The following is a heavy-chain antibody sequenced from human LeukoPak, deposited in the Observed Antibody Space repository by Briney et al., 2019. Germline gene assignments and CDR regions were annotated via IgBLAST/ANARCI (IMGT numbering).Heavy chain of an antibody. J-gene: IGHJ3*02. D-gene: IGHD2-15*01. V-gene: IGHV1-46*01. CDR2: INPSGGST. CDR3: ARGRGVVNDAFDI. CDR1: GYTFTSYY. Sequence: ASVKVSCKASGYTFTSYYMHWVRQAPGQGLEWMGIINPSGGSTSCAQKFQGRVTMTRDMSTSTVYMELSSLRSEDTAVYYCARGRGVVNDAFDIWGQGTMVTVSS.